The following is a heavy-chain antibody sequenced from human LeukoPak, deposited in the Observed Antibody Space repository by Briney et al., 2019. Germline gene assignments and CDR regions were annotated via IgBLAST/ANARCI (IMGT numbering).Heavy chain of an antibody. CDR2: IYTSGST. D-gene: IGHD5-18*01. J-gene: IGHJ6*03. V-gene: IGHV4-4*07. CDR3: ARSRDTAMEISTKHYYYYMDV. Sequence: SETLSLTCTVSGGSISSYYWSWLPQPAGKGLEWIGRIYTSGSTNYNPSLKSRVTMSVDTSKNQFSLKLSSVTAADTAVYCCARSRDTAMEISTKHYYYYMDVWGKGTTVTVSS. CDR1: GGSISSYY.